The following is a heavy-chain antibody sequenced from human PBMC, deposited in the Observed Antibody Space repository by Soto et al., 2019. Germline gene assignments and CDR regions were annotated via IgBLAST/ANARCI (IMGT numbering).Heavy chain of an antibody. CDR3: ARERTGTTSMDV. CDR2: MNPNSGNT. V-gene: IGHV1-8*01. D-gene: IGHD1-1*01. J-gene: IGHJ6*02. CDR1: GYTFTSYD. Sequence: QVQLVQSGTEVKKPGASVKVSCKASGYTFTSYDINWVRQATGQGLEWMGWMNPNSGNTGYAQKFQGRVTMTRNTSISTAYMELSSLKSEGTAVYYCARERTGTTSMDVWGQGTTVTVSS.